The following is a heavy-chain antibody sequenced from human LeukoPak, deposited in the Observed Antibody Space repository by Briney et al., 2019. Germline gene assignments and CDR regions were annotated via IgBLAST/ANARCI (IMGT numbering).Heavy chain of an antibody. Sequence: SPSETLSLTCTVSGGSISSYYWSWIRQPPGKGLEWIGYIYYSGSTNYNPSLKSRVTISVDTSKNQFSLKLSSVTAADTAVYYCVRWTAGTTEDSWGQGTLVTVSS. CDR2: IYYSGST. CDR3: VRWTAGTTEDS. J-gene: IGHJ4*02. CDR1: GGSISSYY. V-gene: IGHV4-59*01. D-gene: IGHD1-1*01.